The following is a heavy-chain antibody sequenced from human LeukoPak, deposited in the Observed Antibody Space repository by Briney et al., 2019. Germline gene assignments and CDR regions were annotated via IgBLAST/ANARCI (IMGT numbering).Heavy chain of an antibody. Sequence: SETLSLTCTVSGGSISSGNYYWSWIRQHPGKGLEWIGYIYYSGSTYYNPSLKSRVTISADTSKNQFSLKLSSVTAADTAVYYCASSNWAWVVVAWGQGTLVTVSA. CDR2: IYYSGST. CDR1: GGSISSGNYY. V-gene: IGHV4-31*03. CDR3: ASSNWAWVVVA. D-gene: IGHD2-21*01. J-gene: IGHJ4*02.